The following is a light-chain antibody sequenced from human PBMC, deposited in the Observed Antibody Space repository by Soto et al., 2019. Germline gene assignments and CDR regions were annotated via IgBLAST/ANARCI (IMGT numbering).Light chain of an antibody. J-gene: IGKJ3*01. CDR1: QGISNY. CDR2: AAS. CDR3: QKYYSAPFT. V-gene: IGKV1-27*01. Sequence: DIQMTQSPSSLSASVGDRVTITCRASQGISNYLAWYQQKPGKVPKLLIYAASTLQSGVPSRFSGSGSGTDFTLIISSLQPEDVATYYCQKYYSAPFTFGPGTKVDI.